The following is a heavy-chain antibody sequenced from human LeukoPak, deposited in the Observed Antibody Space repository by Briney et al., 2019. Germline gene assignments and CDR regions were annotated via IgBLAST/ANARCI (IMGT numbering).Heavy chain of an antibody. D-gene: IGHD4-17*01. CDR3: AREPSTANWFDP. J-gene: IGHJ5*02. CDR2: FYVTGST. CDR1: GGPISMGYY. Sequence: SQTLSLTCNVSGGPISMGYYWSWIRQPAGKAPEWIGRFYVTGSTDYSPSLKSRVTISADTTKNQLSLRLTSVTAADTAVYYCAREPSTANWFDPWGQGTLVTVSS. V-gene: IGHV4-61*02.